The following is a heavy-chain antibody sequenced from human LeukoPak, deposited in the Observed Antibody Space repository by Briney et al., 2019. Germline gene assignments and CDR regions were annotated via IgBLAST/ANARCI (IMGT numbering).Heavy chain of an antibody. CDR2: ISYDGSNK. CDR3: AKDTSIVGATSNDY. V-gene: IGHV3-30*18. CDR1: GFTFSSYG. D-gene: IGHD1-26*01. Sequence: GGSLRLSCAASGFTFSSYGMHWVRQAPGKGLEWVAVISYDGSNKYYADSVKGRFTIPRDNSKNTLYLQMNSLRAEDTAVYYCAKDTSIVGATSNDYWGQGTLVTVSS. J-gene: IGHJ4*02.